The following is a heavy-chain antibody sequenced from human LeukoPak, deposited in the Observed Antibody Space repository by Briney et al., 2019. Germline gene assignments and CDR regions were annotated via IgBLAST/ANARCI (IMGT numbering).Heavy chain of an antibody. V-gene: IGHV3-30-3*01. Sequence: GGSLRLSCAASGFTFSSYAMHWVRQAPGKGLEWVAVISYDGSNKYYADSVKGRFTISRDNAKNSLYLQMNSLRAEDTAVYYCARDRGTIFGAAGGGMDVWGQGTTVTVSS. J-gene: IGHJ6*02. CDR2: ISYDGSNK. D-gene: IGHD3-3*01. CDR3: ARDRGTIFGAAGGGMDV. CDR1: GFTFSSYA.